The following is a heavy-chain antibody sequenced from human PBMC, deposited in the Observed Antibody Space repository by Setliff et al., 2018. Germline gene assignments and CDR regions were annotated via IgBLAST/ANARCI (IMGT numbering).Heavy chain of an antibody. J-gene: IGHJ5*02. Sequence: SETLSLTCTVSGGSISSGSYYWSWIRQPAGKGLEWIGHIYTSGSTNYNPSLKSRVTISVDTSKKQLSLKLSSVTAADTAVYYCARGLGAWLIGWFDPWGQGTLVTVSS. CDR2: IYTSGST. V-gene: IGHV4-61*09. CDR3: ARGLGAWLIGWFDP. CDR1: GGSISSGSYY. D-gene: IGHD5-18*01.